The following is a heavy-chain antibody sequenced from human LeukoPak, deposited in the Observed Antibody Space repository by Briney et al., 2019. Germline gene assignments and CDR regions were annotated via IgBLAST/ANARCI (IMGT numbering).Heavy chain of an antibody. Sequence: SETLSLTCAVYGGSFSGYFWSWIRQPPGKGLEWLGEINHSGNTNYNPSLKSRVTISVDTSKNHFSLRLRSVTAADTAVYYCAKSNGYGLVDIWGQGTMVTVSS. CDR1: GGSFSGYF. CDR3: AKSNGYGLVDI. V-gene: IGHV4-34*01. CDR2: INHSGNT. D-gene: IGHD3-10*01. J-gene: IGHJ3*02.